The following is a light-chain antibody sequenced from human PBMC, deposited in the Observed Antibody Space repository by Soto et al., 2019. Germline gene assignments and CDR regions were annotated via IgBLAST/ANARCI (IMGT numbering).Light chain of an antibody. CDR3: HQRSTSPGT. CDR1: QSVGTY. J-gene: IGKJ1*01. Sequence: EIVLTQAPATLSSSPGERATLSCRASQSVGTYLAWYQQKPGQAPRLLIYAASNRATGIPARFSGSGSGTDFTLTISSLEPEDFVVYYCHQRSTSPGTFGEGTKVEIK. CDR2: AAS. V-gene: IGKV3-11*01.